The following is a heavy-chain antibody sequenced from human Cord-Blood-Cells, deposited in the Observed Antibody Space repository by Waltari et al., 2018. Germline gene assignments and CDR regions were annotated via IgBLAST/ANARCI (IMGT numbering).Heavy chain of an antibody. Sequence: QVQLVQSGAEVKKPGASVKVSCKASGYTFTSYDINLVRQATGQGLEWMGWMNPNSGNTGYAQKFQGRVTMTRNTSISTAYMELSSLRSEDMAVYYCARVAVAGTEGYYYYGMDVWGQGTTVTVSS. V-gene: IGHV1-8*01. CDR3: ARVAVAGTEGYYYYGMDV. J-gene: IGHJ6*02. CDR2: MNPNSGNT. D-gene: IGHD6-19*01. CDR1: GYTFTSYD.